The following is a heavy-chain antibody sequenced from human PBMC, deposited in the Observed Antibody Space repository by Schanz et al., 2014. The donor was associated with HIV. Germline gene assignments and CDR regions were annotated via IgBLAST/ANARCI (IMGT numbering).Heavy chain of an antibody. J-gene: IGHJ5*01. V-gene: IGHV4-4*07. CDR2: VSGSGNT. CDR1: GGSIRTYY. Sequence: QVLLQESGPRMMKPSETLSLTCTVSGGSIRTYYWSFIRQSAGKGLEWIGRVSGSGNTDRNPSLKSRAPRSLDTSNNQFSLNWGSLTAADTAVYFCVKSGQLASKEYWFDSWGQGTLVTVSS. CDR3: VKSGQLASKEYWFDS. D-gene: IGHD1-1*01.